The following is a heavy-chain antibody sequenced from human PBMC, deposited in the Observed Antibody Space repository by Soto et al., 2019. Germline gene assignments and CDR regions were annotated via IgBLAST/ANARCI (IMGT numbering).Heavy chain of an antibody. V-gene: IGHV3-30*18. CDR1: GFTFSSYG. Sequence: QVQLVESGGGVVQPGRSLRLSCAASGFTFSSYGMHWVRQAPGKGLEWVAVISYDGSNKYYADSVKGRFTISRDNSKNTLYLQRNSLRAEDTAVYYCAKDRGGGYSYGYGDYWGQGTLVTVSS. J-gene: IGHJ4*02. CDR2: ISYDGSNK. CDR3: AKDRGGGYSYGYGDY. D-gene: IGHD5-18*01.